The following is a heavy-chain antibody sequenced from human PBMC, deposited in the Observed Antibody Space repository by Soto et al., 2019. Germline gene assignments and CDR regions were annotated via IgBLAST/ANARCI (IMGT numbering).Heavy chain of an antibody. V-gene: IGHV1-69*06. J-gene: IGHJ4*02. CDR2: IIPIFGTA. CDR1: GGTFSSYA. D-gene: IGHD6-19*01. CDR3: ARGPLSGSGWYGNFDY. Sequence: QVQLVQSGAEVKKPGSSVKVSCKASGGTFSSYAISWVRQAPGQGLEWMGGIIPIFGTANYAQKLQGRVTITADKSTSTAYMALSSLRSEDTPVYYCARGPLSGSGWYGNFDYWGQGTLVTVSS.